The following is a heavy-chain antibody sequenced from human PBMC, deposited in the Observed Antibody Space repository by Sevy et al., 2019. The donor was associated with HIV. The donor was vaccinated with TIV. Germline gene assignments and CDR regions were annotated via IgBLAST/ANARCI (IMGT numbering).Heavy chain of an antibody. CDR3: ARVGYCRGGTCFSGFYYAMDV. CDR2: VYSGGAT. V-gene: IGHV3-53*01. CDR1: GFTLTNEF. Sequence: GGSLRLSCAVSGFTLTNEFFSWVRQAPGKGLEWVAVVYSGGATYYADSVKGRFTISRDKSKNTPYLQMKSLRAGDTAVDYCARVGYCRGGTCFSGFYYAMDVWGQGTTVTVSS. D-gene: IGHD2-15*01. J-gene: IGHJ6*02.